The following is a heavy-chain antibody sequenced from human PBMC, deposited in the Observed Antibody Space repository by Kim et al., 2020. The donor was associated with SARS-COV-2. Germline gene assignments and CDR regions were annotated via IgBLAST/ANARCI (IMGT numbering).Heavy chain of an antibody. CDR2: ISSSSSYI. Sequence: GGSLRLSCAASGFTFSSYSMNWVRQAPGKGLEWVSSISSSSSYIYYADSVKGRFTISRDSAKNSLYLQMNSLRAEDTAVYYCARDEEYVAGNFDYWGQGTLVTVSS. V-gene: IGHV3-21*01. CDR3: ARDEEYVAGNFDY. D-gene: IGHD6-19*01. CDR1: GFTFSSYS. J-gene: IGHJ4*02.